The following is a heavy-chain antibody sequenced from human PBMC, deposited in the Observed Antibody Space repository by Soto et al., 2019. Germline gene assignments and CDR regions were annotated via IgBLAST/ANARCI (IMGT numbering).Heavy chain of an antibody. Sequence: QVQLQESGPGLVKPSQTLSLTCTVSGGSISSGGYYWSWIRQHPGKGLEWIGYIYYSGSTYYNPSLKSRVTISVDTSKNQFSLKLSSVNAADTAVYYCARDRRITIFGVVITYFDYWGQGTLVTVSS. CDR1: GGSISSGGYY. CDR2: IYYSGST. CDR3: ARDRRITIFGVVITYFDY. J-gene: IGHJ4*02. D-gene: IGHD3-3*01. V-gene: IGHV4-31*03.